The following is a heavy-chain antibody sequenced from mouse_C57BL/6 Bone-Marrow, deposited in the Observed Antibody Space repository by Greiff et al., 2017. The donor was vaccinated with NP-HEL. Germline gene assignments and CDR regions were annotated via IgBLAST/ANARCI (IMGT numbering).Heavy chain of an antibody. D-gene: IGHD2-4*01. CDR2: INPNNGGT. Sequence: VQLQQSGPELVKPGASVKISCKASGYTFTDYYMNWVKQSHGKSLEWIGDINPNNGGTSYNQKFKGKATLTVDKSSSTAYMELRSLTSEDSAVYYCAREASVYYDYDVPCDYWGQGTTLTVSS. CDR1: GYTFTDYY. V-gene: IGHV1-26*01. CDR3: AREASVYYDYDVPCDY. J-gene: IGHJ2*01.